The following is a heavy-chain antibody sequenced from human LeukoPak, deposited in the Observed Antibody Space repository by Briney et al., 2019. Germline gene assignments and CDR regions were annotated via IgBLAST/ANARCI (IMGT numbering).Heavy chain of an antibody. Sequence: GGSLRLSCAASRFTFSSYWMSWIRQAPGKGLEWVSYISSSGSTIYYADSVKGRFTISRDNAKNSLYLQMNSLRAEDTAVYYCARDYTAAAGRGFVRDWGQGTLVTVSS. CDR3: ARDYTAAAGRGFVRD. V-gene: IGHV3-11*04. CDR1: RFTFSSYW. D-gene: IGHD6-13*01. J-gene: IGHJ4*02. CDR2: ISSSGSTI.